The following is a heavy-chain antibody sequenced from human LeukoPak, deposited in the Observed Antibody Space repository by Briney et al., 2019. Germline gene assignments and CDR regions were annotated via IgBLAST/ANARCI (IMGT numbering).Heavy chain of an antibody. Sequence: SETLSLTCAVYGGSFSGYYWSWIRQPPGKGLEWIGEINHSGSTNYNPSLKCRVAISVDTSKNQFSLKLSSVTAADTAVYYCARGLESSIAAAGTGADYWGQGTLVTVSS. D-gene: IGHD6-13*01. CDR2: INHSGST. V-gene: IGHV4-34*01. CDR3: ARGLESSIAAAGTGADY. CDR1: GGSFSGYY. J-gene: IGHJ4*02.